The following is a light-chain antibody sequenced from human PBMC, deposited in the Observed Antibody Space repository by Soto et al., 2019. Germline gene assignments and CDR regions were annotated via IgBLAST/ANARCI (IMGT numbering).Light chain of an antibody. CDR1: SSNIGAGYD. CDR3: QFYDSSLSGWV. V-gene: IGLV1-40*01. J-gene: IGLJ3*02. Sequence: QSVMTQPPSVSGAPGQRVTISCTGGSSNIGAGYDVHWYQQLPGTAPKLLIYGNSNRPSGVPDRFSGSKSGTSASLAITGLRAEDAAYYYCQFYDSSLSGWVFGGGTKLTVL. CDR2: GNS.